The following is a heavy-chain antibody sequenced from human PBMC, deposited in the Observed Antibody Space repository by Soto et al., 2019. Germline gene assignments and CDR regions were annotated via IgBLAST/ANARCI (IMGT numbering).Heavy chain of an antibody. Sequence: QVQLQESGPGLVKPSQTLSLTCTVSGGSISSGGYYWSWIRQHTGKGLEWIGDIYYSGSTYYNPSLMSRVTISVDTSKNQFSLKLSSVTAADTAVYYCARWDIGDWFDPWGQGTLVTVSS. V-gene: IGHV4-31*03. CDR3: ARWDIGDWFDP. J-gene: IGHJ5*02. D-gene: IGHD5-12*01. CDR1: GGSISSGGYY. CDR2: IYYSGST.